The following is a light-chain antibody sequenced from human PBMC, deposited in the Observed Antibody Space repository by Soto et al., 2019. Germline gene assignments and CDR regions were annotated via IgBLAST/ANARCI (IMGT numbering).Light chain of an antibody. Sequence: QPVLTQSPSASASLGASVKLTCTLSSGHSSYAIAWHQQQPETGPRYLMKLNSDGSHSTGDGIPDRFSGSSSGAERYLTISSLQYEDEADYDCQTWGTGIQVFGGGTKLTVL. CDR3: QTWGTGIQV. V-gene: IGLV4-69*01. CDR2: LNSDGSH. J-gene: IGLJ2*01. CDR1: SGHSSYA.